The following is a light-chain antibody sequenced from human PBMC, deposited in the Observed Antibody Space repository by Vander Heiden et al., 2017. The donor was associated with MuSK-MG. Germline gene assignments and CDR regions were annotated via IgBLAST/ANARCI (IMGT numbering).Light chain of an antibody. CDR3: SSYTSSYTYV. J-gene: IGLJ1*01. Sequence: QSALTQPASVSGSPGQSITISCTGTSGDIGGYNYVSWYQPHPGKAPRLMISDVNMRPSGVSDRFSGSKSANTASLTISGLQAEDEADYYCSSYTSSYTYVFGTGTKVTVL. V-gene: IGLV2-14*03. CDR1: SGDIGGYNY. CDR2: DVN.